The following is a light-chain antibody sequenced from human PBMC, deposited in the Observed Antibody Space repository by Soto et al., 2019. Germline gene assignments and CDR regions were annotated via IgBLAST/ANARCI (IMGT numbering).Light chain of an antibody. V-gene: IGKV2-30*01. CDR3: MQGSYWPRT. CDR1: QSLVYSDGNTY. CDR2: KVS. J-gene: IGKJ1*01. Sequence: DVVMTQSPLSLPVTLGQPASISCRSSQSLVYSDGNTYLNWFLQRPGQSPRRLIYKVSNRDSGVPDRFSGSGSGTDFTLKISRVEAEDVGVYYCMQGSYWPRTFGQGTKV.